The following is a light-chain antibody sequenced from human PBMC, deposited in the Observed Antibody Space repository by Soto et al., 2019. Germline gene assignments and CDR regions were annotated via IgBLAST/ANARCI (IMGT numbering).Light chain of an antibody. J-gene: IGKJ2*01. CDR1: QNIRSNH. CDR2: AAS. V-gene: IGKV3-20*01. CDR3: QQYGGSQYT. Sequence: EIVLTQSPGTLSLSPGERATLSCRASQNIRSNHLAWYQQRPGQAPRLLIFAASGRPTAIPDRFSGSGSGSDFTLSISRLEPEEFAMYYFQQYGGSQYTFGHGTKLEIK.